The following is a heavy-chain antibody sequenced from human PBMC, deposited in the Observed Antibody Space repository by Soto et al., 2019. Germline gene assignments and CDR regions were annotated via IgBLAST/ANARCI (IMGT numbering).Heavy chain of an antibody. Sequence: QVQLVESGGGLVRPGGSLRLSCATSGFTLRDYYMSWIRQVPGKGLEWVSYISGRSTNVWHAESVTGRFTMTRDNAKNSLYLEMNSLGVGDTAVYYCARQSGDGYNYPDLWGQGTLVTVSS. J-gene: IGHJ5*02. CDR3: ARQSGDGYNYPDL. D-gene: IGHD5-12*01. CDR2: ISGRSTNV. CDR1: GFTLRDYY. V-gene: IGHV3-11*01.